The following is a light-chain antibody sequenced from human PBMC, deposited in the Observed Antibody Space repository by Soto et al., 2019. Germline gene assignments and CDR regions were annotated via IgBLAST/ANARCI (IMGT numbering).Light chain of an antibody. V-gene: IGKV3-15*01. J-gene: IGKJ1*01. CDR1: QSVSID. Sequence: MTQSPATLSVSPGDRATLSCRASQSVSIDLAWYQQKPGQVPKLLIYATSTRATGIPARFSGSGSETDFTLTISSLQSEDFAIYYCHQYHNYPWTFGQGTKVDNK. CDR2: ATS. CDR3: HQYHNYPWT.